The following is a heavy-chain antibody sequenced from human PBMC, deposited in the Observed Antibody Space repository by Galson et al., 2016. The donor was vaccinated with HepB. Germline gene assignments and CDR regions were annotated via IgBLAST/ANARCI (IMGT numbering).Heavy chain of an antibody. Sequence: SLRLSCAASGATFSPYGIHWVRQAPGKGLEWVAVIWYDGTNKYYADSVKGRFTISRGNSKNTVYLQMSYLRTEDTALYYCARDRRSDVRGNQWYFDLWGRGTRVTVAS. J-gene: IGHJ2*01. V-gene: IGHV3-33*01. CDR2: IWYDGTNK. CDR1: GATFSPYG. D-gene: IGHD3-16*01. CDR3: ARDRRSDVRGNQWYFDL.